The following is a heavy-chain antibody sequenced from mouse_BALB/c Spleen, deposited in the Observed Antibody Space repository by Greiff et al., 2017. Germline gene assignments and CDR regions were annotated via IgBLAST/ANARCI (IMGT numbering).Heavy chain of an antibody. CDR1: GFTFTDYY. CDR2: IRNKANGYTT. D-gene: IGHD2-2*01. CDR3: ARDSGYDAFAY. V-gene: IGHV7-3*02. J-gene: IGHJ3*01. Sequence: EVMLVESGGGLVQPGGSLRLSCATSGFTFTDYYMSWVRQPPGKALEWLGFIRNKANGYTTEYSASVKGRFTISRDNSQSILYLQMNTLRAEDSATYYCARDSGYDAFAYWGQGTLVTVSA.